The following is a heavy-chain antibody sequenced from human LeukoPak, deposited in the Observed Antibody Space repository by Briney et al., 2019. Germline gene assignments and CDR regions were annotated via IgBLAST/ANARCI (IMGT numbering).Heavy chain of an antibody. V-gene: IGHV1-2*02. J-gene: IGHJ4*02. D-gene: IGHD6-19*01. CDR2: INPNSGGT. CDR1: GYTFTGYY. CDR3: AGGGGSGWYGDYFDY. Sequence: ASVKVSCKTSGYTFTGYYMHWVRQAPGQGLEWMGWINPNSGGTNYAQKFQGRVTMTRDTSISTAYMELSRLRSDDTAVYYCAGGGGSGWYGDYFDYWGQGTLVTVSS.